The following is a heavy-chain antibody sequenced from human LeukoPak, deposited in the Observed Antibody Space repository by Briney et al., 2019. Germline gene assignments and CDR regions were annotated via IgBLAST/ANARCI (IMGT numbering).Heavy chain of an antibody. CDR1: GFTFSSSG. CDR3: AKDAPSGSYSVEPPFDY. D-gene: IGHD1-26*01. Sequence: AGGSLRLSCAASGFTFSSSGMHWVRQAPGKGLEWVAFIRYDGSNKYYADSVKGRFTISRDNSKNTLYLQMNSLRAEDTAVYYCAKDAPSGSYSVEPPFDYWGQGTLVTVSS. J-gene: IGHJ4*02. CDR2: IRYDGSNK. V-gene: IGHV3-30*02.